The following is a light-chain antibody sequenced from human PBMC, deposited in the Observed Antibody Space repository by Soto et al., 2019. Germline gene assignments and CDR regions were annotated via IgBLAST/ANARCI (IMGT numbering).Light chain of an antibody. J-gene: IGKJ1*01. CDR1: QSISNW. Sequence: DLQMTQSPSTLPASAGDLVTITCRASQSISNWLAWYQPQPAPAPKLLIYHASTLESRVPSRFSGSGSGTAFTLTIRRPQPEDFASYHRHQYNTYTFGQGTKVDIK. CDR3: HQYNTYT. V-gene: IGKV1-5*01. CDR2: HAS.